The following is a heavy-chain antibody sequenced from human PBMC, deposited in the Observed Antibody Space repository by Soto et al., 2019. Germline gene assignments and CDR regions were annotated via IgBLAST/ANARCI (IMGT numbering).Heavy chain of an antibody. D-gene: IGHD6-6*01. Sequence: SGGSLRLSCAASGFTFSIHGMSWLRQAPGKGLEWVSAIDSGGGITNYVDSVKGRFTMSRDNSKDTLFLQMNGLRAEDTAVYYCAVHIEYSSSPSGGYYYYGMDVWGQGTTVTVSS. V-gene: IGHV3-23*01. CDR1: GFTFSIHG. J-gene: IGHJ6*02. CDR3: AVHIEYSSSPSGGYYYYGMDV. CDR2: IDSGGGIT.